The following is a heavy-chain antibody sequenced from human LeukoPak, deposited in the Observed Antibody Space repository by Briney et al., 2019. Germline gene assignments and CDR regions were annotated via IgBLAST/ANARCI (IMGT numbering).Heavy chain of an antibody. CDR2: ISVSGGST. CDR3: AKVGHSSSLCY. CDR1: GFTFSSYA. J-gene: IGHJ4*02. D-gene: IGHD6-13*01. V-gene: IGHV3-23*01. Sequence: GESLRLSCAASGFTFSSYAMSWVRQAPGQGMGLVSAISVSGGSTYYADCVKGRFTISRDNSKNTLYLQMNSLRAEDTAVYYCAKVGHSSSLCYWGQGTLGTVSS.